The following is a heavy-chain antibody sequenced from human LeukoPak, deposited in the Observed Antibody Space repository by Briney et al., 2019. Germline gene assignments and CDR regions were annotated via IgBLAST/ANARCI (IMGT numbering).Heavy chain of an antibody. V-gene: IGHV3-53*01. Sequence: GGSLRLSCAASGITVNTNYMTWVRQAPGKGLEWVSVIYSGGSTYYADSVKGRFTVSRDNSMNTLYLQMNSLRAEDTAVYYCALEGRIEATIYGMDVWGQGTTVTVSS. CDR1: GITVNTNY. CDR3: ALEGRIEATIYGMDV. D-gene: IGHD5-12*01. J-gene: IGHJ6*02. CDR2: IYSGGST.